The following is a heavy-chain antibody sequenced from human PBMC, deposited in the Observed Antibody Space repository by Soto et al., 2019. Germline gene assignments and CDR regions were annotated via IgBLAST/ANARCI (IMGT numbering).Heavy chain of an antibody. Sequence: EVQLLESGGGLVRPGGSLRLSCVESGFTFGTYAMNWVRQAPGKGLEWVSAISSGGGTTYYADSVKGRFTISRDNTKNTLYLQMNSLRADDTAVYYCAKVDYHGSGSGFDPWGQGTLVTVSS. J-gene: IGHJ5*02. V-gene: IGHV3-23*01. CDR1: GFTFGTYA. CDR2: ISSGGGTT. D-gene: IGHD3-10*01. CDR3: AKVDYHGSGSGFDP.